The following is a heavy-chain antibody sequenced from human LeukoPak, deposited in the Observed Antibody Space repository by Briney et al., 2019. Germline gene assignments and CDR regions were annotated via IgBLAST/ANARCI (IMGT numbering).Heavy chain of an antibody. CDR2: IKHDGSEQ. Sequence: GGSLRLSCAASGFTFSSYAMSWVRQAPGKGLEWVANIKHDGSEQYYVDSVKGRFTISRDNAKNSLYLQMNSLRAEDTAVYYCASPKVFDVWGQGTMVTVSS. CDR3: ASPKVFDV. CDR1: GFTFSSYA. J-gene: IGHJ3*01. V-gene: IGHV3-7*01.